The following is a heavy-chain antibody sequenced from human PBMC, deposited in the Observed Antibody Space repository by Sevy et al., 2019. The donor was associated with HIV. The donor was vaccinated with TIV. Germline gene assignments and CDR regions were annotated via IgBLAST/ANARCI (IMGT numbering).Heavy chain of an antibody. CDR3: ARGAGGSSKIYYFDY. CDR1: GGTFSSYA. CDR2: IIPIFGTA. V-gene: IGHV1-69*13. Sequence: ASVKVSCKASGGTFSSYAISCVRQAPGQGLEWMGGIIPIFGTANYAQKFQGRVTITADESTSTAYMELSSLRSEDTAVYYCARGAGGSSKIYYFDYWGQGTLVTVSS. D-gene: IGHD1-26*01. J-gene: IGHJ4*02.